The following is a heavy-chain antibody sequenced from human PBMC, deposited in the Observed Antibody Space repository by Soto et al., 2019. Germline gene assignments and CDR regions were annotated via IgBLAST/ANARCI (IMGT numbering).Heavy chain of an antibody. V-gene: IGHV3-30-3*01. J-gene: IGHJ5*02. CDR1: GFTFSSYA. CDR3: ARGQLLPVGWFDP. D-gene: IGHD2-2*01. CDR2: ISYDGSNK. Sequence: QVQLVESGGGVVQPGRSLRLSCAASGFTFSSYAMHWVRQAPGKGLEWVAVISYDGSNKYYADSVKGRFTISRDNSKNTLYLQMNSLRAEDTAVYYCARGQLLPVGWFDPWGQGTLVTVSS.